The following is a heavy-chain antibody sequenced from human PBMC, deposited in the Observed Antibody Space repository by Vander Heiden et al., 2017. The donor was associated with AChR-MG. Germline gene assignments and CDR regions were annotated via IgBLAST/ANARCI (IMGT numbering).Heavy chain of an antibody. J-gene: IGHJ6*03. Sequence: QVQLVQSGAEVKKPGASVKVSCKVSGYTLTELSMHWVRQAPGKGLEWMGGFDPEDGETIYAQKVQGRVTMTEDTSTDTAYMELSSLRSEDTAVYYCATGDYYGSGTKPYYYYYYMDVWGKGTTVTVSS. CDR3: ATGDYYGSGTKPYYYYYYMDV. D-gene: IGHD3-10*01. CDR1: GYTLTELS. V-gene: IGHV1-24*01. CDR2: FDPEDGET.